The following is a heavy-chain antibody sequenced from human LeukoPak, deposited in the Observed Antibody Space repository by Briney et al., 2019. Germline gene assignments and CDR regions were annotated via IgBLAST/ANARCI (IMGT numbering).Heavy chain of an antibody. J-gene: IGHJ4*02. CDR3: ARPCPSSTSSCYDY. CDR1: GYTFTGYS. V-gene: IGHV1-2*02. CDR2: ISPNTGGT. Sequence: ASVKVSCKASGYTFTGYSMHWVRHAPGQGLEWMGWISPNTGGTNYAQKFQDRVTMTRDTSISTAYMELNSLRSDDTAVYYCARPCPSSTSSCYDYWGQGTLVTVSS. D-gene: IGHD2-2*01.